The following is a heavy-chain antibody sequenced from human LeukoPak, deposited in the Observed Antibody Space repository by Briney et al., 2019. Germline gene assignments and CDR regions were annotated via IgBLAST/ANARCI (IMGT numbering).Heavy chain of an antibody. Sequence: PGRSLRLSCAASGFTFSSYAMHWVRQAPGKGLEWVAVISYDGSNKYYADSVKGRFTISRDNSKNTLYLQMNSLRAEDTAVYYCASRLLWSQGTLVTVSP. CDR1: GFTFSSYA. CDR2: ISYDGSNK. V-gene: IGHV3-30-3*01. J-gene: IGHJ4*02. CDR3: ASRLL.